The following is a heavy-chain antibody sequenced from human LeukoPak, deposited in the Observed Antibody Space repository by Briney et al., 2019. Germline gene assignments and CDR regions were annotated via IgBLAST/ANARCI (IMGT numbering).Heavy chain of an antibody. J-gene: IGHJ4*02. D-gene: IGHD1-7*01. Sequence: SETLSLTCAVSGDSVGRSASGNSRWNWVRQPPGKTLEWIGEIYRSGGTHSNPSLRRRVTMSLDRSKNQLTLNVRSVTAADTAVYYCVRHRGDGNYALPFGGQGTLVTVSS. CDR3: VRHRGDGNYALPF. CDR1: GDSVGRSASGNS. CDR2: IYRSGGT. V-gene: IGHV4-4*02.